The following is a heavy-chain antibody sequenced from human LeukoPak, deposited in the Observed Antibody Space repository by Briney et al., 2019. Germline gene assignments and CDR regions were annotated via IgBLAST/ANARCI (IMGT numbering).Heavy chain of an antibody. CDR2: ISYDGRNK. CDR1: GFTFSSYA. Sequence: PGGSLRLSCAASGFTFSSYAMHWVRQAPGKGLGWVAVISYDGRNKYYADSVKGRFTISRDNSKNTLDLQMNSLRPEDTAVYYCGRVHSSSWYCCSDYWGQGTLVTVSS. CDR3: GRVHSSSWYCCSDY. J-gene: IGHJ4*02. V-gene: IGHV3-30*04. D-gene: IGHD3-22*01.